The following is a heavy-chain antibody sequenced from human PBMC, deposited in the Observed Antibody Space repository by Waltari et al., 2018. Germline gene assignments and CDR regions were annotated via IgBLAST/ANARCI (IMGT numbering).Heavy chain of an antibody. D-gene: IGHD6-19*01. Sequence: QVQLQQWGAGLLKPSETLSLTCAVYGGSFSGYYWSWIRQPPGKGLEWMGEINHSVRTHYNPSLKSGVTIFVDTSKNQFSLKLSSVTAADTAVYYCARGRVAVAGTENWFDPWGQGTLVTVSS. CDR2: INHSVRT. V-gene: IGHV4-34*01. CDR1: GGSFSGYY. J-gene: IGHJ5*02. CDR3: ARGRVAVAGTENWFDP.